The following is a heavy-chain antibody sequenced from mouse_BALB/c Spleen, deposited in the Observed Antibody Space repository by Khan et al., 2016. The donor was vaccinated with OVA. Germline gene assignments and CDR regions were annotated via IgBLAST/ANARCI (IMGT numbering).Heavy chain of an antibody. CDR1: GYSITSDYA. J-gene: IGHJ2*01. CDR3: ARSVTITTVVATDFDY. V-gene: IGHV3-2*02. D-gene: IGHD1-1*01. CDR2: ISYSGRT. Sequence: EVQLQESGPGLVKPSQSLSLTCTVTGYSITSDYAWNWIRQFPGNKLEWMGYISYSGRTSNNPSLKNRISITRATSKNLFFLPLNSGPTEDTANYYCARSVTITTVVATDFDYWGQGTTLTVSS.